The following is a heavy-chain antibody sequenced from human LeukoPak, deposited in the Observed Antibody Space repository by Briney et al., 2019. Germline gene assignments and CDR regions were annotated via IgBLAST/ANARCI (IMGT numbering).Heavy chain of an antibody. CDR3: ARDRASSSWYLTDAFDI. J-gene: IGHJ3*02. CDR2: INHLGSA. D-gene: IGHD6-13*01. V-gene: IGHV4-38-2*02. Sequence: SETLSLTCSVSGYSITSTSFWAWIRQTPGKGLEWIGSINHLGSAYYNPSLESRVTISVDTSKNHFSLNLKSVTAADTAVYYCARDRASSSWYLTDAFDIWGQGTMVTVSS. CDR1: GYSITSTSF.